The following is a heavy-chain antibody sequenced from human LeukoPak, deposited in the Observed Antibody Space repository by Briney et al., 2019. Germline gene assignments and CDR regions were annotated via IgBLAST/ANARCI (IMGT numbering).Heavy chain of an antibody. CDR2: IYPGDADT. D-gene: IGHD3-10*01. Sequence: GESLKISCQGSGYSFYSYWIGWVRQMPGKGLEWMGVIYPGDADTTYSPSFQGQVTISADKSINTAYLQWSSLRASDTAIYYCARPGDDSGTYYKALVYWGQGTLVTVSS. CDR3: ARPGDDSGTYYKALVY. V-gene: IGHV5-51*01. CDR1: GYSFYSYW. J-gene: IGHJ4*02.